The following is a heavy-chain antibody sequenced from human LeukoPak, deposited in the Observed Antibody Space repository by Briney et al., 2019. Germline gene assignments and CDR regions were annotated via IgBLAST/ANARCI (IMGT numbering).Heavy chain of an antibody. D-gene: IGHD5-24*01. J-gene: IGHJ4*02. CDR1: GGSFSGFY. CDR3: ARVSGRWLQTRYYFDY. V-gene: IGHV4-34*01. Sequence: SETLPLTCAGYGGSFSGFYWSWIRQPPRKGLEWIGEINHSGSTNYNPSLKSRVTISVDTSKNQFSLKLSSVTAADTAVYYCARVSGRWLQTRYYFDYWGQGTLVTVSS. CDR2: INHSGST.